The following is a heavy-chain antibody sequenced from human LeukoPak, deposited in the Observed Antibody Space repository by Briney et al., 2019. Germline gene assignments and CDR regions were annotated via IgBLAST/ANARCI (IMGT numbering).Heavy chain of an antibody. Sequence: PGGSLRLSCAASGFTFSSYWVHWVRHAPGKGLVWVSRIKSDGSSTTYADSVKGRFTISRDNAKNTLYLQMNSLRAEDTAVYYCTRRAAALDAFDIWGQGTMVTVSS. CDR2: IKSDGSST. V-gene: IGHV3-74*01. CDR1: GFTFSSYW. D-gene: IGHD6-13*01. J-gene: IGHJ3*02. CDR3: TRRAAALDAFDI.